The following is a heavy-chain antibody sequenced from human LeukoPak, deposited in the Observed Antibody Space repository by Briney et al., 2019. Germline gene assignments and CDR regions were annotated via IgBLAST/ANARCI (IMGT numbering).Heavy chain of an antibody. J-gene: IGHJ4*02. V-gene: IGHV4-34*01. D-gene: IGHD3-9*01. CDR3: ARGGYLEPYDILTGSPPYFDY. CDR1: GGSFSGYY. Sequence: PSETLSLTCAVYGGSFSGYYWSWIRQPPGKGLEWIGEINHSGSTNYNPSLKSRVTISVDTSKSQFSLKLSSVTAADTAVYYCARGGYLEPYDILTGSPPYFDYWGQGTLVTVSS. CDR2: INHSGST.